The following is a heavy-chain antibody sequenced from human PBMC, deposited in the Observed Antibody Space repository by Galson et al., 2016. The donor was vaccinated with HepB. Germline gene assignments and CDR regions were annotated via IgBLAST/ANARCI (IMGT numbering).Heavy chain of an antibody. V-gene: IGHV4-61*01. D-gene: IGHD1-26*01. J-gene: IGHJ3*02. CDR1: GGSVNSATYL. CDR2: IDDSGTT. CDR3: ARDYRRGGGGSYNVLDI. Sequence: SETLSLTCIVSGGSVNSATYLWTWIRQPPGKGLEWIGYIDDSGTTKYNPSLQSRAVTAIESSKNQFSLKLTSATAADTAVYYCARDYRRGGGGSYNVLDIWGQGTLVTVSS.